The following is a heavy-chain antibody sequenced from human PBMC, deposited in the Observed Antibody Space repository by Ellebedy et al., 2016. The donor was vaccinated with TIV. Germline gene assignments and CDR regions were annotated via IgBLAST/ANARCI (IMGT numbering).Heavy chain of an antibody. CDR2: IWYDGSNK. D-gene: IGHD4-23*01. Sequence: GESLKISXAASGFTFSSYGMHWVRQAPGKGLEWVAVIWYDGSNKYYADSVKGRFTISRDNSKNTLYLQMNSLRAEDTAVYYCARDGGYGGNSYDDAFDIWGQGTMVTVSS. J-gene: IGHJ3*02. CDR3: ARDGGYGGNSYDDAFDI. CDR1: GFTFSSYG. V-gene: IGHV3-33*01.